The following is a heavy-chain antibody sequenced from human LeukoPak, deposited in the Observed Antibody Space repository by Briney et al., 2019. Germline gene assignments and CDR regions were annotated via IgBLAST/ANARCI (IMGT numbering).Heavy chain of an antibody. CDR3: ARRYCSGGSCYPDY. CDR1: GYSISSGYY. Sequence: SETLSLTCAVSGYSISSGYYWGWIRQPPGKGLEWIGSIYHSGSTYYNPSLKSRVTISVDTSKNQFSLKLSSVTAADTAVYYCARRYCSGGSCYPDYWGQGTLVTVSS. J-gene: IGHJ4*02. CDR2: IYHSGST. V-gene: IGHV4-38-2*01. D-gene: IGHD2-15*01.